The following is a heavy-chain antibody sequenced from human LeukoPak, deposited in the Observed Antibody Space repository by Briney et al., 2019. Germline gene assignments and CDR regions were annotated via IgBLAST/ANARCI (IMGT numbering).Heavy chain of an antibody. J-gene: IGHJ5*02. CDR1: GFTFSSYE. D-gene: IGHD3-22*01. V-gene: IGHV3-48*03. CDR2: ISSSGSTK. CDR3: ARDLGQYYDTSDNWFDP. Sequence: GGSLRLSCAASGFTFSSYEMNWVRQAPGKGLEWFSYISSSGSTKYYAASVKGRFTLSRDNAKNSLYLQMNSLRAEDTAVYYCARDLGQYYDTSDNWFDPWGQGTLVTVSS.